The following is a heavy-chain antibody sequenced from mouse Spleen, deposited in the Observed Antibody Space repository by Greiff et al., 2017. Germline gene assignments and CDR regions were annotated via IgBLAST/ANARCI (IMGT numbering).Heavy chain of an antibody. Sequence: QVQLKQSGAELARPGASVKLSCKASGYTFTSYGISWVKQRTGQGLEWIGEIYPRSGNTYYNEKFKGKATLTADKSSSTAYMELRSLTSEDSAVYFCARSPFYYYGSSYGYFDVWGAGTTVTVSS. D-gene: IGHD1-1*01. J-gene: IGHJ1*01. V-gene: IGHV1-81*01. CDR1: GYTFTSYG. CDR3: ARSPFYYYGSSYGYFDV. CDR2: IYPRSGNT.